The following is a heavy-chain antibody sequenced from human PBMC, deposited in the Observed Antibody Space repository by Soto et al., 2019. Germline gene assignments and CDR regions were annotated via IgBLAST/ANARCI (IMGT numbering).Heavy chain of an antibody. CDR3: ARAGSPYDILTGSLLGY. CDR1: GYTFTSYD. V-gene: IGHV1-8*01. CDR2: MNPNSGNT. Sequence: GASVKVSCKASGYTFTSYDINWVRQATGQGLEWMGWMNPNSGNTGYAQKFQGRVTMTRNTYISTAYMELSSLRSEDTAVYYCARAGSPYDILTGSLLGYWGQGTLVTVSS. D-gene: IGHD3-9*01. J-gene: IGHJ4*02.